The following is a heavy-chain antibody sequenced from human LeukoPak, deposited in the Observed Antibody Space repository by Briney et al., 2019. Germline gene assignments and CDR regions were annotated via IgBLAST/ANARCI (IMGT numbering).Heavy chain of an antibody. Sequence: GESLKISCKGSGYSFISHWIGWVRQMPGKGLEWMGINYSGDSDTRYSPSFRGQVTISADKSISTAYLQMNSLRAEDTAVYYCARDLSMVRGVPDYWGQGTLVTVSS. CDR2: NYSGDSDT. D-gene: IGHD3-10*01. CDR1: GYSFISHW. CDR3: ARDLSMVRGVPDY. V-gene: IGHV5-51*01. J-gene: IGHJ4*02.